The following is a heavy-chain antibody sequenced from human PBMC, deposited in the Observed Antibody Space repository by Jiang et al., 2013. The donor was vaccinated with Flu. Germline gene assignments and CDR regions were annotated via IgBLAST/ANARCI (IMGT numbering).Heavy chain of an antibody. V-gene: IGHV4-59*01. Sequence: GSGLVKPSETLSLTCTVSGGSISSYYWSWIRQPPGKGLEWIGYIYYSGSTNYNPSLKSRVTISVDTSKNQFSLKVSSVTAADTAVYYCARGRYRPDNYFDYWGQGTLVTVSS. J-gene: IGHJ4*02. CDR1: GGSISSYY. CDR3: ARGRYRPDNYFDY. CDR2: IYYSGST. D-gene: IGHD2-2*02.